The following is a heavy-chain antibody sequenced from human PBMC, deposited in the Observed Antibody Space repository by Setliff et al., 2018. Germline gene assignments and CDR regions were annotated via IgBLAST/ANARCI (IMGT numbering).Heavy chain of an antibody. V-gene: IGHV3-23*03. J-gene: IGHJ5*01. CDR1: GFSFSTYS. D-gene: IGHD1-20*01. CDR2: IYGGGGNGGRNT. CDR3: AKDRVPDGIWDFDS. Sequence: GGSLRLSCVGSGFSFSTYSMAWVRQAPGKGLQWVSGIYGGGGNGGRNTFYADSVKGRFTISRDNSKNTLYLQMNSLRAEDTALYPCAKDRVPDGIWDFDSWGPGSLVTVSS.